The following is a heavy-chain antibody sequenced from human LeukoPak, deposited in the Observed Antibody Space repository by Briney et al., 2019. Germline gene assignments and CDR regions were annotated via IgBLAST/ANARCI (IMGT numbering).Heavy chain of an antibody. J-gene: IGHJ3*01. CDR3: AREDDSWGPNNLDL. Sequence: GGSLRLSCAASAFTFSDYSMNWVRQAPGKGLEWISYIDTSSSTMYYADSVMGRFTISRDNAKESLYLQMNSLRDEDTAVYYCAREDDSWGPNNLDLWGQGTMVAVSS. CDR2: IDTSSSTM. D-gene: IGHD7-27*01. CDR1: AFTFSDYS. V-gene: IGHV3-48*02.